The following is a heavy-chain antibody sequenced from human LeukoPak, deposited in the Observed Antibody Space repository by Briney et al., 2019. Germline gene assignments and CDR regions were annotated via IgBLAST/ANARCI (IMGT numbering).Heavy chain of an antibody. CDR1: GFTFDDYA. V-gene: IGHV3-9*01. D-gene: IGHD3-22*01. CDR3: AKATEPYYYDSSGYYYYWYFDL. Sequence: GGSLRLSCAASGFTFDDYAMHWVRQAPGKGLEWVSGISWNSGSIGYADSVKGRFTISRDNAKNSLYLQMNSLRAEDTALYYRAKATEPYYYDSSGYYYYWYFDLWGRGTLVTVSS. CDR2: ISWNSGSI. J-gene: IGHJ2*01.